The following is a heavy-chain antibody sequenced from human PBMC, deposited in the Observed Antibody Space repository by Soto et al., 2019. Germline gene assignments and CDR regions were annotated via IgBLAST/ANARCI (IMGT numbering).Heavy chain of an antibody. CDR1: GFTFSSYA. D-gene: IGHD3-22*01. CDR2: ISYDGSNK. V-gene: IGHV3-30-3*01. J-gene: IGHJ4*02. Sequence: PGGSLRLSCAASGFTFSSYAMHWVRQAPGKGLEWVAVISYDGSNKYYADSVKGRFTISRDNSKNTLYLQMNSLRAEDTAVYYCARDPEYYDSSGYPDYWGQGTLVTVSS. CDR3: ARDPEYYDSSGYPDY.